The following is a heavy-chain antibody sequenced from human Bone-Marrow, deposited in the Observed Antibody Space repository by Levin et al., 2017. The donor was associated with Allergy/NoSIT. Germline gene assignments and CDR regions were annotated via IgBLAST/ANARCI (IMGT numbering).Heavy chain of an antibody. CDR2: ISSSSSYI. CDR1: GFTFSSYS. Sequence: PGESLKISCAASGFTFSSYSMNWVRQAPGKGLEWVSSISSSSSYIYYADSVKGRFTISRDNAKNSLYLQMNSLRAEDTAVYYCARGGIVVVPAATYYYYGMDVWGQGTTVTVSS. J-gene: IGHJ6*02. CDR3: ARGGIVVVPAATYYYYGMDV. D-gene: IGHD2-2*01. V-gene: IGHV3-21*01.